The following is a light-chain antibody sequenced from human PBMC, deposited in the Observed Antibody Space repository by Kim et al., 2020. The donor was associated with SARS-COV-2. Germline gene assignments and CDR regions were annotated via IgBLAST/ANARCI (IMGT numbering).Light chain of an antibody. CDR2: AAS. CDR3: QQSYSVFRT. J-gene: IGKJ1*01. Sequence: AAVGDRVTITCRASQSINNYLNWYQQNPGKAPKLLIYAASSLQGGVPSKFSGSGSGTDFTLTISSLQPEDFATYYCQQSYSVFRTFGQGTKVDIK. CDR1: QSINNY. V-gene: IGKV1-39*01.